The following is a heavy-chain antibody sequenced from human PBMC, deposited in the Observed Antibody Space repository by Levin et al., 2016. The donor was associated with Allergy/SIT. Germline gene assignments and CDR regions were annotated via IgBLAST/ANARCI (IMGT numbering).Heavy chain of an antibody. CDR1: GFTFSSYA. Sequence: GESLKISCAASGFTFSSYAMSWVRQAPGKGLEWVSAISGSGGSTYYADSVKGRFTISRDNSKNTLYLQMNSLRAEDTAVYYCAKTLLSSGSQYYFDYWGQGTLVTVSS. J-gene: IGHJ4*02. D-gene: IGHD3-10*01. V-gene: IGHV3-23*01. CDR2: ISGSGGST. CDR3: AKTLLSSGSQYYFDY.